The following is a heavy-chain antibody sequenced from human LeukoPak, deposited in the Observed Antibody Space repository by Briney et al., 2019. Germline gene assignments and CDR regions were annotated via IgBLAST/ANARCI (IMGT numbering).Heavy chain of an antibody. Sequence: GGSLRLSCAASGFTFSSYAMSWVRQAPGKGLEWVSDVSGSGGSTYYADSVKGRFTISRDNSKNTLYLQMNSLRAEDTAVYYCAKRASYYDSSGYDYWGQGTLVTVSS. CDR3: AKRASYYDSSGYDY. CDR2: VSGSGGST. CDR1: GFTFSSYA. V-gene: IGHV3-23*01. J-gene: IGHJ4*02. D-gene: IGHD3-22*01.